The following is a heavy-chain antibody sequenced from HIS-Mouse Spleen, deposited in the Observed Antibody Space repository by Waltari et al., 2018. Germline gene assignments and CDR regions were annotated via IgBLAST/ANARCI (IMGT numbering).Heavy chain of an antibody. CDR1: GFPFSSYA. D-gene: IGHD4-17*01. V-gene: IGHV3-30*04. CDR3: ARAPHDADYGVVFDY. CDR2: ISYDGSNK. Sequence: QVQLVESGGGVVQPGRSLRLSCAASGFPFSSYASHWVRQAPGKGLEWVAVISYDGSNKYYADSVKGRFTISRDNSKNTLYLQMNSLRAEDTAVYYCARAPHDADYGVVFDYWGQGTLVTVSS. J-gene: IGHJ4*02.